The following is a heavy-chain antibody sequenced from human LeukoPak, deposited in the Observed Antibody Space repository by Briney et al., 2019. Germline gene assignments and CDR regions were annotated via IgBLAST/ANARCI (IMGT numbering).Heavy chain of an antibody. CDR2: ISYDGSNK. CDR1: GFTFSSYA. Sequence: GGSLRLSCAASGFTFSSYAMHWVRQAQGKGLEWVAVISYDGSNKYYADSVKGRFTITRDNSKNTLYLQMNSLRAEDTAVYYCATLRNGGGNWFDPWGQGTLVTVSS. CDR3: ATLRNGGGNWFDP. D-gene: IGHD3-16*01. V-gene: IGHV3-30-3*01. J-gene: IGHJ5*02.